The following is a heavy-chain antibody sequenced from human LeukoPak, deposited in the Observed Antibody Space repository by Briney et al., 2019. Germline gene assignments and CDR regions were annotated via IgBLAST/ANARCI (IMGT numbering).Heavy chain of an antibody. V-gene: IGHV4-30-4*01. Sequence: SETLSLTCTVSGGSISSGDYYWSWIRQPPGKGLEWIGYIYYSGSTYYNPSLKSRVTISEDTSKNQFSLKLSSVTAADTAVYYCARAPGGYFDYWGQGTLVTVSS. J-gene: IGHJ4*02. D-gene: IGHD3-10*01. CDR3: ARAPGGYFDY. CDR1: GGSISSGDYY. CDR2: IYYSGST.